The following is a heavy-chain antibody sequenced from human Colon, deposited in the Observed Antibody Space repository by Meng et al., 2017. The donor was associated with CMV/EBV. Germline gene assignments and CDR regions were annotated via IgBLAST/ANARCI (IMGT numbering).Heavy chain of an antibody. Sequence: GGSLRLSCAASGFTFSSYSMNWVRQAPGKGLEWVANIKQDGSEKYYVDSVKGRFTISRDNAKNSLYLQMNSLRAEDTAVYYCARGGALYYDILTGIYYFDYWGQGTLVTVSS. CDR3: ARGGALYYDILTGIYYFDY. CDR2: IKQDGSEK. V-gene: IGHV3-7*01. J-gene: IGHJ4*02. D-gene: IGHD3-9*01. CDR1: GFTFSSYS.